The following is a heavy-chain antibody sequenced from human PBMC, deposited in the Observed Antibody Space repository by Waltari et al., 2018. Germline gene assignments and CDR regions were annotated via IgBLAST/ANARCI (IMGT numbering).Heavy chain of an antibody. J-gene: IGHJ6*02. V-gene: IGHV1-46*03. CDR3: AKDGRPPYIRASGGLYYYGLDF. Sequence: QVHLVQSATEVQMPGASVKVSCKASGYTFKHYYIHWVRQAPGQGLGWGGRGNTRGGSTTNAQKFRDRDTMAVETSTDTVYMEVSSLRFEDTAVYYGAKDGRPPYIRASGGLYYYGLDFWGQGTTVIVSS. CDR2: GNTRGGST. D-gene: IGHD2-8*02. CDR1: GYTFKHYY.